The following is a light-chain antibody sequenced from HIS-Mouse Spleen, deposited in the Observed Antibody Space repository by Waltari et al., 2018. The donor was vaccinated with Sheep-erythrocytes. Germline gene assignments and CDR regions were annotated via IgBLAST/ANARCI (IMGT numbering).Light chain of an antibody. CDR2: EVS. CDR1: SSDVGGSNY. V-gene: IGLV2-11*01. J-gene: IGLJ1*01. CDR3: CSYAGSYNHV. Sequence: QSALTQPRSVSGSPGQSVTISCTGTSSDVGGSNYVSWYQQHPGKAPKPMIYEVSKRPSRVPDRVSGSKSGNASSLTISGLQAEDEADYYCCSYAGSYNHVFATGTKVTVL.